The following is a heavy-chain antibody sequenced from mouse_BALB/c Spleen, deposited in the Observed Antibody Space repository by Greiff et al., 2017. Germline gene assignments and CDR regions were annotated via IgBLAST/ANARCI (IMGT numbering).Heavy chain of an antibody. Sequence: VQLQQSGAELVRPGVSVKISCKGSGYTFTDYAMHWVKQSHAKSLEWIGVISTYYGDASYNQKFKGKATMTVDKSSSTAYMELARLTSEDSAIYYCARWLRDYYAMDYWGQGTSVTVSS. D-gene: IGHD2-2*01. CDR2: ISTYYGDA. CDR3: ARWLRDYYAMDY. J-gene: IGHJ4*01. V-gene: IGHV1S137*01. CDR1: GYTFTDYA.